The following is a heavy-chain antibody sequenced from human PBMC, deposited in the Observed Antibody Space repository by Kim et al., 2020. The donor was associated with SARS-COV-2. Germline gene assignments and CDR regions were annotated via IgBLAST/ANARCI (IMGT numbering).Heavy chain of an antibody. CDR2: IYYSGST. D-gene: IGHD2-21*01. CDR1: GGSISSYY. J-gene: IGHJ1*01. V-gene: IGHV4-59*13. CDR3: ASSFFCGGDCYQVDFQH. Sequence: SETLSLTCTVSGGSISSYYWSWIRQPPGKGLEWIGYIYYSGSTNYNPSLKSRVTISVDTSKNQFSLKLSSVTAADTAVYYCASSFFCGGDCYQVDFQHWGQGTLVTVSS.